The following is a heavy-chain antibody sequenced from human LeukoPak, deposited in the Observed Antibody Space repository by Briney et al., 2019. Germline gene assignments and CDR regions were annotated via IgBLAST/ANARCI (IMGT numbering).Heavy chain of an antibody. CDR2: VSWNVGTI. Sequence: PGRSVRLAWPPAGFIFDDYAMRLVRQAPGKGREWVSGVSWNVGTIGYADSGKGRFTIARDNANNSPYLQMNSLRAEDTAFYYCAKSWSYSRSSPYGYWGQGTLVTVSS. J-gene: IGHJ4*02. CDR3: AKSWSYSRSSPYGY. D-gene: IGHD1-26*01. CDR1: GFIFDDYA. V-gene: IGHV3-9*01.